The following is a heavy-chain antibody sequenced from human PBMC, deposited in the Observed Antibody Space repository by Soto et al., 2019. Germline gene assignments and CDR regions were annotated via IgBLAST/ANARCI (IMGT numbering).Heavy chain of an antibody. CDR1: GFTFSSYS. CDR2: ISSSSSTI. CDR3: ARDSYDYYGSGSYYIQYYYYYVDV. V-gene: IGHV3-48*01. J-gene: IGHJ6*03. Sequence: GGSLRLSCAASGFTFSSYSMNWVRQAPGKGLEWVSYISSSSSTIYYADSVKGRFTISRDNAKNSLYLQMNSLRAEDTAVYYCARDSYDYYGSGSYYIQYYYYYVDVWGKGTTVTVSS. D-gene: IGHD3-10*01.